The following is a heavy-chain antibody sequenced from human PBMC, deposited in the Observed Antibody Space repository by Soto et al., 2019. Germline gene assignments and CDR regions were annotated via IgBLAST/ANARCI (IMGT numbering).Heavy chain of an antibody. CDR2: INPMGGST. CDR1: GYTFTSSY. J-gene: IGHJ4*02. Sequence: QVQLVQSGAEVKKPGASVKVSCKASGYTFTSSYIHWVRQAPGQGLEWMGKINPMGGSTNYAQNFQGSLTVTLDTSASTVYMKLSSPRSEDTAVYYCGRRFFTCPYCVQGTLVTVSS. CDR3: GRRFFTCPY. V-gene: IGHV1-46*03. D-gene: IGHD3-16*01.